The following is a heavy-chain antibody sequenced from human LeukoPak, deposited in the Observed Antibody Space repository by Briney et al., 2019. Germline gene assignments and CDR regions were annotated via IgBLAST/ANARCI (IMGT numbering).Heavy chain of an antibody. CDR1: GYTFTSYG. D-gene: IGHD6-13*01. Sequence: SVKVSCKASGYTFTSYGISWVRQAPGQGLEWMGGIIPIFGTANYAQKFQGRVTITADESTSTAYMELSSLRSEDTAVYYCARDTRITAAEYTFDYWGQGTLVTVSS. J-gene: IGHJ4*02. CDR3: ARDTRITAAEYTFDY. V-gene: IGHV1-69*13. CDR2: IIPIFGTA.